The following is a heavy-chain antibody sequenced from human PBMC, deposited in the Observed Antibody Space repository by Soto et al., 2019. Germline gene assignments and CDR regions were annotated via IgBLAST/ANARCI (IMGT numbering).Heavy chain of an antibody. CDR2: ISCSGSSI. CDR1: GLTVSDYY. D-gene: IGHD4-17*01. J-gene: IGHJ6*02. Sequence: PGGSLRLSCAASGLTVSDYYMRWVRQAPGKGLEWVSYISCSGSSIYYADSVKGRFTISRDTAKNSLYLQMNSLSAENTAVYYCARFTVAPGYYYYGMDVWGQGTMVTVSS. V-gene: IGHV3-11*01. CDR3: ARFTVAPGYYYYGMDV.